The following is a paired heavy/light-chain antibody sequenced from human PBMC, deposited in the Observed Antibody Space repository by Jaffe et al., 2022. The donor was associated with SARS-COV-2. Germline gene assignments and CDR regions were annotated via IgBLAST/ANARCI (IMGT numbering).Heavy chain of an antibody. D-gene: IGHD6-25*01. CDR3: ARAGGSDAFDI. J-gene: IGHJ3*02. CDR2: TYYNSKWFN. Sequence: QVQLQQSGPGLVKPSQTLSLTCDISGDSVSSQSAAWHWIRQSPSRGLEWLGRTYYNSKWFNDYAISVKGRISINPDTSKNHFSLQLNSVTPADTAVYYCARAGGSDAFDIWGQGTVVTVSS. CDR1: GDSVSSQSAA. V-gene: IGHV6-1*01.
Light chain of an antibody. CDR3: QQYHSWT. J-gene: IGKJ1*01. Sequence: DIQMTQSPSTLSASVGDRVTITCRASQSINIWVAWYQQKPGKAPNLLIYKASTLESGVPSRFSGSGSGTEFTLTISSLQPDDFATYYCQQYHSWTFGQGTKVEIK. CDR1: QSINIW. CDR2: KAS. V-gene: IGKV1-5*03.